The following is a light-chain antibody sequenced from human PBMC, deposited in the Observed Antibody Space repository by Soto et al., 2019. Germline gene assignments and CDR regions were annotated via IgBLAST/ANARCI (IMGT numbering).Light chain of an antibody. Sequence: DIQMTQSPSSLSASVGNRVTITCRASQSISTYLNWYQKKPGKAPNLLIYDASRLQSGVPSRFSGSGSGTDFTLTISSLQPEDFATYYCQQSYSTPRLTFGGGTKVDIK. J-gene: IGKJ4*01. CDR2: DAS. CDR1: QSISTY. CDR3: QQSYSTPRLT. V-gene: IGKV1-39*01.